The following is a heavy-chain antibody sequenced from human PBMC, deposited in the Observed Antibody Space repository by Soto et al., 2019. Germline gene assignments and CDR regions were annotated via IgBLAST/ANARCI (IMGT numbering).Heavy chain of an antibody. CDR2: ISSSGSTI. V-gene: IGHV3-11*01. D-gene: IGHD5-12*01. CDR1: GFTFSDYY. CDR3: ARWDIVATEGGFDY. Sequence: GGSLRLSCAASGFTFSDYYMSWIRQAPGKGLEWVSYISSSGSTIYYADSVKGPFTISRDKAKNSLYLQMNSLRAEDTAVYYCARWDIVATEGGFDYWGQGTLVTVSS. J-gene: IGHJ4*02.